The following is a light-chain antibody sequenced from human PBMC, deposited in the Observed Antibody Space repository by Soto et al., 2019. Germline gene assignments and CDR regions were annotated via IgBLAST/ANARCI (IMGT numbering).Light chain of an antibody. CDR2: GAS. V-gene: IGKV3-15*01. CDR3: QQYNNWPRT. Sequence: EIVMTQSPATLSVSPGERATLSCRASQSVSSNLVWYQQKPGQAPRLLIYGASTRAPGIPARFSGSGSGTEFTLTISSLQSEDFAVYYCQQYNNWPRTFGQGIKVDI. CDR1: QSVSSN. J-gene: IGKJ1*01.